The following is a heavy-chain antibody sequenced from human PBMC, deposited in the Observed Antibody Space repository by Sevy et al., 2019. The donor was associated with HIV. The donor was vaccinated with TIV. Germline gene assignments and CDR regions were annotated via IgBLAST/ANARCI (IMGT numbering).Heavy chain of an antibody. J-gene: IGHJ4*02. CDR3: AGVKSEQQLRDAFDY. D-gene: IGHD6-13*01. CDR1: GASFSGYY. Sequence: SETLSLTCVVYGASFSGYYWTWIRQPPGKGLEWVGEINHSGSTNYNPPLKSRVTISVDTSKNRFSLKLSSLTAADPAVYYCAGVKSEQQLRDAFDYWGQGTLVTVSS. CDR2: INHSGST. V-gene: IGHV4-34*01.